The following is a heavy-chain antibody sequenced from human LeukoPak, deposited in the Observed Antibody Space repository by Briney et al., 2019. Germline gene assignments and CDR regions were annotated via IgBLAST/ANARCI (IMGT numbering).Heavy chain of an antibody. CDR3: AKGPDIVATMNWLDP. CDR2: ISGSGGST. V-gene: IGHV3-23*01. Sequence: GGSLRLSCAAPGVTFSSYAMSWVRQAPGEGLEWVSAISGSGGSTYYADSVKGRFTISRDNSKNTLYLQMNSLRAEDTAVYYCAKGPDIVATMNWLDPWGQGTLVTVSS. J-gene: IGHJ5*02. CDR1: GVTFSSYA. D-gene: IGHD5-12*01.